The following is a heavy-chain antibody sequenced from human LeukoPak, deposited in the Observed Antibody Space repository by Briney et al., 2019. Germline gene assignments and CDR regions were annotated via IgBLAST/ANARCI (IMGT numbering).Heavy chain of an antibody. CDR3: ARDYYGSGSYYTGVEY. CDR1: EFILSSYA. J-gene: IGHJ4*02. V-gene: IGHV3-33*08. CDR2: IWYDGSNK. D-gene: IGHD3-10*01. Sequence: GGSLRLSCEASEFILSSYAMSWVRQAPGKGLEWVAVIWYDGSNKYYADSVKGRFTISRDNSKNTLYLQMNSLRAEDTAVYYCARDYYGSGSYYTGVEYWGQGTLVTVSS.